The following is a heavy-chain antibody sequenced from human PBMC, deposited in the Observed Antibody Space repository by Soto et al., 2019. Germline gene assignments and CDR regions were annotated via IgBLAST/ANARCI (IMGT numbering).Heavy chain of an antibody. D-gene: IGHD1-26*01. Sequence: PSETLSLTCTVSGGSISRYSWSWIRQPPGKGLECIGYIYYSGSTDYNPSLRGRVTISVDTSKNQFSLRLSSVSAADTAVYYCARGLVENPGGWGYWGQGTQVTV. V-gene: IGHV4-59*01. J-gene: IGHJ4*02. CDR1: GGSISRYS. CDR2: IYYSGST. CDR3: ARGLVENPGGWGY.